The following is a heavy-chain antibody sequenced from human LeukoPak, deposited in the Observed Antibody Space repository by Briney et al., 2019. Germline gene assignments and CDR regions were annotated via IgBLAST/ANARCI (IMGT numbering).Heavy chain of an antibody. Sequence: PGGSLRLSCAASGFTFSSYAMSWVRQAPGKGLEWVSAISGSGGSTYYADSVKGRFTISRDNSKNTLYLQMNSLRAEDTAVYYCARALRPYGDGPGGSWGQGTLVTVSS. V-gene: IGHV3-23*01. CDR2: ISGSGGST. CDR3: ARALRPYGDGPGGS. J-gene: IGHJ5*02. D-gene: IGHD4-17*01. CDR1: GFTFSSYA.